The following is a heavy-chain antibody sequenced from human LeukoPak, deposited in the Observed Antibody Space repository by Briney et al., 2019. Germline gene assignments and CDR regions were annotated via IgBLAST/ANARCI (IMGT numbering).Heavy chain of an antibody. CDR1: GFTFSSYN. CDR3: ARDGESRLGY. J-gene: IGHJ4*02. V-gene: IGHV3-48*01. CDR2: ISSSSSVI. D-gene: IGHD3-16*01. Sequence: QPGGSLRLSCAASGFTFSSYNMNWVRQAPGKGLEWVSYISSSSSVIYNADSVKGRFTISRDNAKNSLYLQMNSLRAEDTAVYYCARDGESRLGYWGQGTLVTVSS.